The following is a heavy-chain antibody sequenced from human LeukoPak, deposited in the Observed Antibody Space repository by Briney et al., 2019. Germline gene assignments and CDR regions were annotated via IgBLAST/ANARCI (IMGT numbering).Heavy chain of an antibody. CDR3: ARGYYGSGSNTLGDAFDI. V-gene: IGHV1-18*01. D-gene: IGHD3-10*01. J-gene: IGHJ3*02. Sequence: ASVKVPCKASGYTFTSYGISWVRQAPGQGLEWMGWISAYNGNTNYAQKLQGRVTMTTDTSTSTAYMELRSLRSDDTAVYYCARGYYGSGSNTLGDAFDIWGQGTMATVSS. CDR2: ISAYNGNT. CDR1: GYTFTSYG.